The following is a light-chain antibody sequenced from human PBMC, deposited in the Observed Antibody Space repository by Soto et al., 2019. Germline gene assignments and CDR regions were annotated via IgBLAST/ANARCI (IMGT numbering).Light chain of an antibody. Sequence: DIMMTQSPATLSVSPGERATLSCRASQSVRNNLAWYQQKPGQAPRLLIYYASTMATGIPARFSGSGSGTEFTLTISSLQSEDFALYYCQQYNNWPPITFGQGTRLEIK. J-gene: IGKJ5*01. CDR1: QSVRNN. CDR3: QQYNNWPPIT. V-gene: IGKV3-15*01. CDR2: YAS.